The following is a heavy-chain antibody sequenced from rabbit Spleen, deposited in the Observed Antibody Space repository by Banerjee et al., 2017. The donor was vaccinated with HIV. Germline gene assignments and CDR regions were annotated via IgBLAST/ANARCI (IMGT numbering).Heavy chain of an antibody. Sequence: QVKETGGGLVQPGGSLTLSCKASGFDFRRYYLTWVRQAPGKGLEWIGIIDVGEGNTDYASWVNGRFTISSDNAQNTVDLQMSGLTAADTATYFCVREVAGRFRLWGPGTLVTV. CDR2: IDVGEGNT. CDR1: GFDFRRYY. J-gene: IGHJ4*01. D-gene: IGHD4-1*01. V-gene: IGHV1S7*01. CDR3: VREVAGRFRL.